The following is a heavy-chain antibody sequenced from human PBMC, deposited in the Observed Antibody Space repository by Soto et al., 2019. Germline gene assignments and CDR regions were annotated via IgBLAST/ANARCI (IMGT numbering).Heavy chain of an antibody. J-gene: IGHJ6*02. CDR3: ARSRYDSSGYYYLSMIQRRYYHYGMDV. D-gene: IGHD3-22*01. CDR2: ISAYNGNT. V-gene: IGHV1-18*01. CDR1: GYTFTSYG. Sequence: GASVKVSCKASGYTFTSYGISWVRQAPGQGLEWMGWISAYNGNTNYAQKLQGRVTMTTDTSTSTAYMELRSLRSDDTAVYYCARSRYDSSGYYYLSMIQRRYYHYGMDVWGQGTTVTVSS.